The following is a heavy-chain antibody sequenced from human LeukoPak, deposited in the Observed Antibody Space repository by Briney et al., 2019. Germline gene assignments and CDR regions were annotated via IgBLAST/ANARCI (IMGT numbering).Heavy chain of an antibody. J-gene: IGHJ6*02. CDR3: ARSISSGWYLPEYYYYGMDV. CDR2: IYYSGST. Sequence: PSETLSLTCTVSGGFISSYYWSWIRQPPGKGLEWIGYIYYSGSTNYNPSLKSRVTISVDTSKNQFSLKPSSVTAADTAVYYCARSISSGWYLPEYYYYGMDVWGQGTTVTVSS. V-gene: IGHV4-59*01. D-gene: IGHD6-19*01. CDR1: GGFISSYY.